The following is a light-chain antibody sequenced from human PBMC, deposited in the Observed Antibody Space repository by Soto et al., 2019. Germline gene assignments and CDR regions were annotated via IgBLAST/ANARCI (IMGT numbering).Light chain of an antibody. J-gene: IGKJ2*01. CDR3: WQFKRYPYT. CDR1: QAISDS. CDR2: AAS. V-gene: IGKV1-9*01. Sequence: IQLTKSPSSLSAAVGDRVTITSRASQAISDSLVWYQQNTGQAPKLLIYAASTLQSGVPSRFSGSGSGTDFTLTSRSLHPADFATYYCWQFKRYPYTFGQGTKREI.